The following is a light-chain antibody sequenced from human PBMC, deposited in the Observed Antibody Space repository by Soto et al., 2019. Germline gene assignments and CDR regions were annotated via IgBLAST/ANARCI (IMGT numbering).Light chain of an antibody. CDR2: AAA. J-gene: IGKJ1*01. CDR3: QQTYSPPWT. Sequence: DIQMTQSPSSLSASVGDRVNITCLASQSIRSYLNWYQQKPGKAPKLLIYAAASLQSGVPSSFRGFGAGTDFTLTITRLQAEDFATYYCQQTYSPPWTFGQGNKVDIK. V-gene: IGKV1-39*01. CDR1: QSIRSY.